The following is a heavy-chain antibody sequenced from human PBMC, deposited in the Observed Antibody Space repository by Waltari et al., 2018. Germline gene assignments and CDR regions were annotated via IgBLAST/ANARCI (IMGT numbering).Heavy chain of an antibody. V-gene: IGHV3-23*03. Sequence: EVQLLESGGGLVQPGGSLRLSCAASGFTFSSYAMSWVRQAPGKGLEWVSVIYSGGSRTYYADSVKGRFTISRDNSKNTLYLQMNSLRAEDTAVYYCAKPASQGYCSGGSCYYFDYWGQGTLVTVSS. CDR2: IYSGGSRT. J-gene: IGHJ4*02. CDR1: GFTFSSYA. CDR3: AKPASQGYCSGGSCYYFDY. D-gene: IGHD2-15*01.